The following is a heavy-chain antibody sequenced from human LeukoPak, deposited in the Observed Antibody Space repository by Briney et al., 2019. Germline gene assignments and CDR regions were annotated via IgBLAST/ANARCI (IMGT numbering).Heavy chain of an antibody. V-gene: IGHV3-23*01. CDR2: ISGSGGST. J-gene: IGHJ4*02. CDR3: AKDREEYDFWSGYYPGYFDY. CDR1: GFTFSSYA. Sequence: GGSLRLSCTASGFTFSSYAMRWVRQAPGKGLEWVSAISGSGGSTYYADSVKGRFTISRDNSKNTLYLQMNSLRAEDTAVYYCAKDREEYDFWSGYYPGYFDYWGQGTLVTVSS. D-gene: IGHD3-3*01.